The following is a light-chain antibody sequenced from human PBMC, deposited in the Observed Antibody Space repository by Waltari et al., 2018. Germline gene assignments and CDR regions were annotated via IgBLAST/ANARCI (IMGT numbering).Light chain of an antibody. CDR1: SPNIGAGHD. V-gene: IGLV1-40*01. CDR2: GNS. J-gene: IGLJ2*01. CDR3: QSYDSSLSHGV. Sequence: QSVLTQPPSVSGAPGQRVTISCTGSSPNIGAGHDAHWYQQLPGKAPKLLIYGNSNRPSGVPDRFSGSKSGTSASLAITGLQAEDEADYYCQSYDSSLSHGVFGGGTKLTVL.